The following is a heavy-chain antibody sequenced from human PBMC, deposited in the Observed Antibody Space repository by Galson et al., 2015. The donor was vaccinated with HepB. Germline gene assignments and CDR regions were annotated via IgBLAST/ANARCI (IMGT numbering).Heavy chain of an antibody. V-gene: IGHV6-1*01. J-gene: IGHJ6*02. CDR1: GDSVSSSTAA. D-gene: IGHD3-22*01. CDR3: ARDSFYDNTGYPVPRNFGVDV. CDR2: TYYRSKWYN. Sequence: CAISGDSVSSSTAAWNWIRQSPSRGLEWLGRTYYRSKWYNDYAVSVKSRITINPDTPKDQFSLQLSSVTPDDTAVYYCARDSFYDNTGYPVPRNFGVDVWSQGTTVTVAS.